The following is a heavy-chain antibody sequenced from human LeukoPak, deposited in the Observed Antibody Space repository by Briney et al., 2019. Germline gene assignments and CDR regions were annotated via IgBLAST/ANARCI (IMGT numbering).Heavy chain of an antibody. Sequence: GGSLRLSCAASGFTVSSNYMSWVRQAPGKGLEWVSVIYSGGSTYYADSVKGRFTISRDNSKNTLYLQMNSLRAEDTAVYYCAKKTSYCGGDCYPYYFDHWGQGTLVTVPS. CDR2: IYSGGST. CDR3: AKKTSYCGGDCYPYYFDH. D-gene: IGHD2-21*02. J-gene: IGHJ4*02. CDR1: GFTVSSNY. V-gene: IGHV3-66*01.